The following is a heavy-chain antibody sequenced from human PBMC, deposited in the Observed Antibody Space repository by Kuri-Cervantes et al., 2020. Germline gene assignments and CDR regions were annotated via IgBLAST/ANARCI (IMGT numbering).Heavy chain of an antibody. CDR1: GFTFSSYG. Sequence: GESLKISCAASGFTFSSYGMHWVRQAPGKGLEWVAVISYDGSNKYYADSVKGRFTISRDNSKNTLYLQMNSLRAEDTAVYYCAREWTGTTFFLSFAAFDIWGQGTMVTVSS. J-gene: IGHJ3*02. CDR3: AREWTGTTFFLSFAAFDI. D-gene: IGHD1-1*01. V-gene: IGHV3-30*03. CDR2: ISYDGSNK.